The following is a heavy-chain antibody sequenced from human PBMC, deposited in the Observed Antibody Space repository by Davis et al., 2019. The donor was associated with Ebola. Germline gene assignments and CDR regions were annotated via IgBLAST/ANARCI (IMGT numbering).Heavy chain of an antibody. Sequence: PSETLSLTCTVSGGSVSSGSYYWSWIRQPPGKGLEWIGYIYYSGSTNYNPSLKSRVTISVDTSKNQFSLKLSSVTAADTAVYYCARFYCSSTSCYPRRWYFDLWGRGTLVTVSS. V-gene: IGHV4-61*01. CDR3: ARFYCSSTSCYPRRWYFDL. CDR1: GGSVSSGSYY. CDR2: IYYSGST. D-gene: IGHD2-2*01. J-gene: IGHJ2*01.